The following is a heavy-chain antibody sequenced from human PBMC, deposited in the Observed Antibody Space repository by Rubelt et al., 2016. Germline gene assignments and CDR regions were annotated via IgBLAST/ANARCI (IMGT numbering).Heavy chain of an antibody. D-gene: IGHD3-3*01. CDR2: MNPNTGNT. V-gene: IGHV1-8*01. CDR3: ARDIDDFWSGGVWFDP. J-gene: IGHJ5*02. CDR1: GYTFTSSD. Sequence: SGAEVKNPGASVKVSCKASGYTFTSSDINWVRQATGQGFEWMGWMNPNTGNTDFAQKFQGRVTMTRNTSISTAYMELRSLRSDDTAVYYCARDIDDFWSGGVWFDPWGQGTLVTVSS.